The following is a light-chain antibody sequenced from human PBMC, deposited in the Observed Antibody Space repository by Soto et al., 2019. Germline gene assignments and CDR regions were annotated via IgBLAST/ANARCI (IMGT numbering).Light chain of an antibody. Sequence: EIVLTQSPGTLSLSPGERASLSCRASQSVSGSHLAWHQQRPGQAPRLLIFGASVRATGIPDRFSGSGSGTDFTLTISRLEPEDFAVYYCQQYGTSPYTFGQGTKLEIK. J-gene: IGKJ2*01. V-gene: IGKV3-20*01. CDR2: GAS. CDR1: QSVSGSH. CDR3: QQYGTSPYT.